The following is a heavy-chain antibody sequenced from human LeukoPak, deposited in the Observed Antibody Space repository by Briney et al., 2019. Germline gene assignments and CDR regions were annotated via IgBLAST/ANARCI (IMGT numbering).Heavy chain of an antibody. CDR2: ITSSSGSI. V-gene: IGHV3-48*04. CDR1: GFTFSTYA. D-gene: IGHD2-15*01. J-gene: IGHJ5*02. Sequence: GGSLRLSCAASGFTFSTYAMAWVRQAPGKGLEWVSYITSSSGSIFYADSVRGRFAISRDNDKNSLYLQMNSLGVDDSAVYYCARVSTCSGGSCLGSWGQGTLVTVSS. CDR3: ARVSTCSGGSCLGS.